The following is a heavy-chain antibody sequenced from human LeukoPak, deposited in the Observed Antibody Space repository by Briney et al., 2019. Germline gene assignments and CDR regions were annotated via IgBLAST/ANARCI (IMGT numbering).Heavy chain of an antibody. CDR1: GFTFSSYA. CDR2: MSYDGSNK. V-gene: IGHV3-30-3*01. Sequence: PGGSLRLSCAASGFTFSSYAMHWVRQAPGKGLEWVAVMSYDGSNKYYADSVKGRFTISRDNSKNTLYLQMNSLRAEDTAVYYCARGRYYDFWSGSDYYYGMDVWGQGTTVTVSS. CDR3: ARGRYYDFWSGSDYYYGMDV. D-gene: IGHD3-3*01. J-gene: IGHJ6*02.